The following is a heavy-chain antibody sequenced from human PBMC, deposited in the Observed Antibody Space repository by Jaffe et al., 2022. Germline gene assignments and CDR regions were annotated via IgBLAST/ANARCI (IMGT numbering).Heavy chain of an antibody. D-gene: IGHD2-15*01. Sequence: QVQLVESGGGVVQPGGSLRLSCAASGFTFSSYGMHWVRQAPGKGLEWVAFIRYDGSNKYYADSVKGRFTISRDNSKNTLYLQMNSLRAEDTAVYYCAKDFLLYCSGGSCYPPDYWGQGTLVTVSS. CDR2: IRYDGSNK. CDR1: GFTFSSYG. V-gene: IGHV3-30*02. J-gene: IGHJ4*02. CDR3: AKDFLLYCSGGSCYPPDY.